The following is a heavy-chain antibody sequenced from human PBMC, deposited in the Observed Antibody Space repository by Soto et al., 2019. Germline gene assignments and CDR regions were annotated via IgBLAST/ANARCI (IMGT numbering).Heavy chain of an antibody. CDR1: GFTFSSYG. D-gene: IGHD3-9*01. CDR2: ISYDGSNK. J-gene: IGHJ4*02. CDR3: AKAVGGIHGEYYDILTGYSAYRQAFDY. V-gene: IGHV3-30*18. Sequence: QVQLVESGGGVVQPGRSLRLSCAASGFTFSSYGMHWVRQAPGKGLEWVAVISYDGSNKYYADSVKGRFTISRDNSKNTLYLQMNSLRGEDTAVYYCAKAVGGIHGEYYDILTGYSAYRQAFDYWGQGTLVTVSS.